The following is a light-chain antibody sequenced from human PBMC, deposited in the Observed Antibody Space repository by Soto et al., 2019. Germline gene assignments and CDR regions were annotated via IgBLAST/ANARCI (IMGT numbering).Light chain of an antibody. V-gene: IGKV1-5*01. CDR1: QSIRGW. Sequence: IQMTQSPSTLPASVGDRVTITCRASQSIRGWLAWYQQKPGKAPSLLIYDGSSLQSGVPSRFSGRGSRTLFTLTISSLQPNDFASYYCQQYDTYPYAFGQGTKVEIK. J-gene: IGKJ2*01. CDR2: DGS. CDR3: QQYDTYPYA.